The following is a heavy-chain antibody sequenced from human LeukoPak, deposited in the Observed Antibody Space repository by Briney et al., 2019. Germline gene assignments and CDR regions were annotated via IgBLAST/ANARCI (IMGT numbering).Heavy chain of an antibody. Sequence: GSLRLSCAASGFTVSSNYMSWVRQVPGKGLEWVSVIYSGGSTYYADSVKGRFTISRDNSKNTLYLQMNSLRAEDTAVYYCARGYNYGVPFDYWGQGTLVTVSS. J-gene: IGHJ4*02. CDR1: GFTVSSNY. CDR2: IYSGGST. CDR3: ARGYNYGVPFDY. D-gene: IGHD5-18*01. V-gene: IGHV3-53*01.